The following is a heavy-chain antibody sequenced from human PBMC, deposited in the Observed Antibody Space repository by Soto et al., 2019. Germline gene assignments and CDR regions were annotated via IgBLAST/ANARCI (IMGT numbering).Heavy chain of an antibody. CDR3: GRLAEAATGHTDFTF. D-gene: IGHD2-15*01. J-gene: IGHJ4*02. CDR1: GASIKSRNYF. Sequence: QLQLQETGPGLVKPSETLSLTCTVSGASIKSRNYFWGWIRQPPGKGLEFVGSIHSSGGTYYNPSLKSGVTGSIDLPHSHFSRSLNFLTAKYTAVYYCGRLAEAATGHTDFTFWGQGTLPTVSS. V-gene: IGHV4-39*02. CDR2: IHSSGGT.